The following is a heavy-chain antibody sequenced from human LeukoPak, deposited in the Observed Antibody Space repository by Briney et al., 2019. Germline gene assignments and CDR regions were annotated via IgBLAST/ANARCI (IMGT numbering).Heavy chain of an antibody. CDR2: IYYSGST. CDR3: ARRDPLWKAFDI. Sequence: SETLSLTCTVSGGSISSYYWSWIRQPPGKGLEWIGYIYYSGSTNYNPSLKSRVTISVDTSKNQFSLKLSSVTAADTAVYYCARRDPLWKAFDIWGQGTMVTVSS. CDR1: GGSISSYY. J-gene: IGHJ3*02. D-gene: IGHD2-21*01. V-gene: IGHV4-59*08.